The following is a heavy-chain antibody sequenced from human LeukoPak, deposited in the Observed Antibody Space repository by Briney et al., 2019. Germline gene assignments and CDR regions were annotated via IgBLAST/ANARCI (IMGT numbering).Heavy chain of an antibody. CDR1: GFTFSNAW. CDR3: TTSRGNDYGDFH. J-gene: IGHJ4*02. Sequence: PGGSLRLSCAASGFTFSNAWMSWVRQAPGKGLEWVGRIKSKTDGGTTDYAAPVKGRFTISRDDSKNTLYLQMNSLKTEDTAVYYCTTSRGNDYGDFHWGQGTLVTVSS. V-gene: IGHV3-15*01. CDR2: IKSKTDGGTT. D-gene: IGHD4-17*01.